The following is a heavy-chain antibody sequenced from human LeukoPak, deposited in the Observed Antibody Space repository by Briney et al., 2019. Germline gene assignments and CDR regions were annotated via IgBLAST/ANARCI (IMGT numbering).Heavy chain of an antibody. D-gene: IGHD1-1*01. J-gene: IGHJ2*01. V-gene: IGHV3-23*01. CDR1: GFTFSSYW. Sequence: GGSLRLSCAASGFTFSSYWMHWVRQAPGKGLEWVSILSGSGGATYYADSVKGRFTISRDNSENTLFLQMNNLGAEDTALYYCAKKRVITTPDAIDWYFDLWGRGTLVTVSS. CDR3: AKKRVITTPDAIDWYFDL. CDR2: LSGSGGAT.